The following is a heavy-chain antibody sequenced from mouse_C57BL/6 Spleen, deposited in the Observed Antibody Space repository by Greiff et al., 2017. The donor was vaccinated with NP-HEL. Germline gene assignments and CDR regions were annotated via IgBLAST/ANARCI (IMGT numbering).Heavy chain of an antibody. D-gene: IGHD3-2*02. CDR3: ARRKDSSGPFDY. Sequence: QVQLKESGAELVRPGTSVKMSCKASGYTFTNYWIGWAKQRPGHGLEWIGDIYPGGGYTNYNEKFKGKATLTADKSSSTAYMQFSSLTSEDSAIYYCARRKDSSGPFDYWGQGTTLTVSS. CDR1: GYTFTNYW. J-gene: IGHJ2*01. V-gene: IGHV1-63*01. CDR2: IYPGGGYT.